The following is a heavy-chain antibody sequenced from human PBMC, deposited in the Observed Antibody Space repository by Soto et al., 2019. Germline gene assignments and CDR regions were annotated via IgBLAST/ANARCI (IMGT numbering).Heavy chain of an antibody. CDR3: ARDQGSSPPFDY. Sequence: GAAVKVSCKASGYTFTCYYMHWVRQAPGQGLEWMGWINPNSGGTNYAQKFQGWVTMTRDTSISTAYMELSRLRSDDTAVYYCARDQGSSPPFDYWGQGTLVTVSS. CDR1: GYTFTCYY. V-gene: IGHV1-2*04. D-gene: IGHD6-6*01. CDR2: INPNSGGT. J-gene: IGHJ4*02.